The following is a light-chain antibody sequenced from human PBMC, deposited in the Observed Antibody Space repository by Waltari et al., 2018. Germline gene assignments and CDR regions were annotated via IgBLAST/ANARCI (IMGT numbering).Light chain of an antibody. J-gene: IGKJ1*01. V-gene: IGKV1-5*03. CDR1: QSIVVW. Sequence: DIQVTQSPSTLSASVGDRVTITCRASQSIVVWLAWYQQKPGKAPRLLIYQASYLESGVPSSFSGSASETAFTLTISSLQAGDFASYYCLQYNSYPWTFGQGTTVEIK. CDR3: LQYNSYPWT. CDR2: QAS.